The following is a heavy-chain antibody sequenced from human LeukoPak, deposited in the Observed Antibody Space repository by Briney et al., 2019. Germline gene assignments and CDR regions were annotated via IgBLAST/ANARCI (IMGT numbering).Heavy chain of an antibody. D-gene: IGHD3-22*01. J-gene: IGHJ5*02. Sequence: GGSLRLSCAASGFTVSSNYMSWVRQAPGKGLEWVSVIYSGGSTYYADSVKGRFTISRDNSKNTLYLQMNSLRAEDTAVYYCAKDYYDSSGYYLYNWFDPWGQGTLVTVSS. CDR1: GFTVSSNY. CDR3: AKDYYDSSGYYLYNWFDP. V-gene: IGHV3-53*01. CDR2: IYSGGST.